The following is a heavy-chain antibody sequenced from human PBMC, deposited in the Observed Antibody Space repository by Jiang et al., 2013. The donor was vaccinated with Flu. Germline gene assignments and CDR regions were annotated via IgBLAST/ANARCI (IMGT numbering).Heavy chain of an antibody. D-gene: IGHD6-13*01. CDR1: GFTFSSYA. J-gene: IGHJ3*02. CDR3: ARGKMGIDAFDI. CDR2: ISYDGSNK. V-gene: IGHV3-30*04. Sequence: VQLVESGGGVVQPGRSLRLSCAASGFTFSSYAMHWVRQAPGKGLEWVAVISYDGSNKYYADSVKGRFTISRDNSKNTLYLQMNSLRAEDTAVYYCARGKMGIDAFDIVGPRD.